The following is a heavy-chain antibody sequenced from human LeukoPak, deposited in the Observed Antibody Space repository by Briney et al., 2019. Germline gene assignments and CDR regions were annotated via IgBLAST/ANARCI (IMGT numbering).Heavy chain of an antibody. CDR1: GGSISSGSYY. CDR2: IYTSGST. Sequence: SETLSLTCTVSGGSISSGSYYWSWIRQPAGKGLEWIGRIYTSGSTNYNPSLKSRVTISVDTSKNQFSLKLSSVTASDTAVYYCARDVVPGYFYMDVWGKGTTVTISS. V-gene: IGHV4-61*02. J-gene: IGHJ6*03. CDR3: ARDVVPGYFYMDV.